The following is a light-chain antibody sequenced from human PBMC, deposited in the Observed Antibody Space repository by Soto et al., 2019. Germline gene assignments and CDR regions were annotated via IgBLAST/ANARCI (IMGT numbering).Light chain of an antibody. Sequence: EIVLTQSPATLSVSPGERGTLSCRASQNIRNNLAWYQERPGQAPRLLIYHASITANGIPGRFSGSGSGTEFTLTISSLQPEDFATYYCLQHNSYQWTFGQGTKVDIK. J-gene: IGKJ1*01. V-gene: IGKV3-15*01. CDR3: LQHNSYQWT. CDR2: HAS. CDR1: QNIRNN.